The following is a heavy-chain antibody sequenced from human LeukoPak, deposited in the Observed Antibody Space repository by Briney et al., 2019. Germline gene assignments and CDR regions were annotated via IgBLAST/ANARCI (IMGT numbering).Heavy chain of an antibody. CDR2: IYYSGST. V-gene: IGHV4-59*01. J-gene: IGHJ4*02. CDR3: ATLPPGVPLFDY. CDR1: GGSISSYY. Sequence: KTSETLSLTCTVSGGSISSYYWSWIRQPPGKGLEWIGYIYYSGSTNYNPSLKSRVTISVDTSKNQFSLKLSSVTAADTAVYYCATLPPGVPLFDYWGQGTLVTVSS. D-gene: IGHD1-1*01.